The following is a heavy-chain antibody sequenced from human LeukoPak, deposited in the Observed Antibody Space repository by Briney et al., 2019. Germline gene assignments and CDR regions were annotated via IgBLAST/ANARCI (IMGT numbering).Heavy chain of an antibody. Sequence: GGSLRLSCTASGFTFGDYAMSWVRQAPGKGLAWVGFIRDKTYGATTEYAASVKGRFTISRDDSRSIAYLQMNGLKTEDTAVYYCTRDRGYCSSTSCYAWFDPWGQGTLVTVSS. D-gene: IGHD2-2*01. V-gene: IGHV3-49*04. CDR1: GFTFGDYA. J-gene: IGHJ5*02. CDR2: IRDKTYGATT. CDR3: TRDRGYCSSTSCYAWFDP.